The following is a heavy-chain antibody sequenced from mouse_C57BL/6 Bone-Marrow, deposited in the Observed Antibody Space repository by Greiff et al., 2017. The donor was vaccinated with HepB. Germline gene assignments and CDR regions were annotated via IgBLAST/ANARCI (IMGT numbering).Heavy chain of an antibody. CDR2: IDPSDSYT. CDR1: GYTFTSYW. J-gene: IGHJ2*01. CDR3: ARHPYGSGGDY. Sequence: QVQLKQPGAELVMPGASVKLSCKASGYTFTSYWMHWVKQRPGQGLEWIGEIDPSDSYTNYNQKFKGKSTLTVDKSSSTAYMQLSSLTSEDSAVYYCARHPYGSGGDYWGQGTTLTVSS. V-gene: IGHV1-69*01. D-gene: IGHD1-1*01.